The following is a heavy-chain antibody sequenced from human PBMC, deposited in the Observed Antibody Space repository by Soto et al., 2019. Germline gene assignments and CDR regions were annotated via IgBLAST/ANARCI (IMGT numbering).Heavy chain of an antibody. V-gene: IGHV4-61*01. CDR2: IYHGGAT. D-gene: IGHD3-22*01. CDR3: ARDSSGRHDY. CDR1: VGSLRSGSYD. J-gene: IGHJ4*02. Sequence: SEPLSLTCTVSVGSLRSGSYDWGWIRQPPGKGLEWIGYIYHGGATTYNASLKSRVTISVDTSKNQFFLKVNSVTAADTAVYFCARDSSGRHDYWGQGTPVTVSS.